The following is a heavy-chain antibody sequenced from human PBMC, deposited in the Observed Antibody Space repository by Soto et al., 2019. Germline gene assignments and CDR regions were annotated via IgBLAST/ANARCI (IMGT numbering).Heavy chain of an antibody. CDR2: ILPMLDIT. CDR3: ALGSWSAATVDI. V-gene: IGHV1-69*02. J-gene: IGHJ3*02. Sequence: QVQLVQSGAEVKKPGSSVKVSCKASGGTFSTYTIIWVRQAPGQGLEWRGRILPMLDITNSAQRFQSRVTITAGKSTATAYLELNSLRSEDTAVYYCALGSWSAATVDIWGRGTMVTVSS. D-gene: IGHD6-13*01. CDR1: GGTFSTYT.